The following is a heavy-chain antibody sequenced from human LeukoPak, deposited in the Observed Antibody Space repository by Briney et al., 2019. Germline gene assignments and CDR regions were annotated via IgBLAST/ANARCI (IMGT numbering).Heavy chain of an antibody. D-gene: IGHD6-13*01. J-gene: IGHJ4*02. CDR1: GFTFSSYA. CDR3: AKGAATAGILDY. Sequence: PGGSLRLPCAASGFTFSSYAMSWVRQAPGKGLEWVSTITSGGSTYYADSVKGRFTISRDNSKNTLYLQMNSLRAEDTAVYYCAKGAATAGILDYWGQGTLVTVSS. V-gene: IGHV3-23*01. CDR2: ITSGGST.